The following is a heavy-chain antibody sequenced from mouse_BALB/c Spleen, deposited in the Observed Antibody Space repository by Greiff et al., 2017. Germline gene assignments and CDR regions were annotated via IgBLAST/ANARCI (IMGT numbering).Heavy chain of an antibody. J-gene: IGHJ4*01. V-gene: IGHV5-17*02. D-gene: IGHD1-1*01. CDR2: ISSGSSTI. Sequence: EVKLMESGGGLVQPGGSRKLSCAASGFTFSSFGMHWVRQAPEKGLEWVAYISSGSSTIYYADTVKGRFTISRDNPKNTLFLQMTSLRSEDTAMYYCARGGSSHPFYYAMDYWGQGTSVTVSS. CDR1: GFTFSSFG. CDR3: ARGGSSHPFYYAMDY.